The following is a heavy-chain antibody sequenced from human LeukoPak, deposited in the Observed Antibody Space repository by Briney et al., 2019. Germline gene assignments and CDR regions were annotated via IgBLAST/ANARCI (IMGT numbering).Heavy chain of an antibody. CDR1: GYTFTGYY. CDR2: INPNSGVT. J-gene: IGHJ4*02. V-gene: IGHV1-2*02. Sequence: ASVKVSCKASGYTFTGYYLHWVRQAPGQGLEWMGWINPNSGVTNFAQKFQGRVTMTRDTSISTAYMELSRLRSDDTAVYYCARASYYYDSSGYPGYYFDYWGQGTLVTVSS. D-gene: IGHD3-22*01. CDR3: ARASYYYDSSGYPGYYFDY.